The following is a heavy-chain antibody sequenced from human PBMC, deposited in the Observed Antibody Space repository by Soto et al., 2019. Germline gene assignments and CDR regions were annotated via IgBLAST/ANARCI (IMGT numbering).Heavy chain of an antibody. J-gene: IGHJ4*02. CDR3: AKARCITTNCYVPDY. CDR1: GFTFSSYG. V-gene: IGHV3-33*06. CDR2: ISASGSRK. Sequence: PGGSLRLSCAASGFTFSSYGMHWVRQAPGKGLEWVAVISASGSRKYYADSVQGRFSISRDNAKNTLYLQMNSLRGEDTAMYYCAKARCITTNCYVPDYWGQGTMVTVSS. D-gene: IGHD3-10*01.